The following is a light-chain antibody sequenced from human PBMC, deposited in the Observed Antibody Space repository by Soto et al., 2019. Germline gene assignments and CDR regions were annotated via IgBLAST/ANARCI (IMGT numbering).Light chain of an antibody. J-gene: IGKJ1*01. Sequence: RVMIPYPTALSVSPGGRAPLSCRASQSISDTLAWYQQKPGQAPRLLIHGAPTRAPGFPARFSGSGSGTDFTLTISSLQPDDFATYYCQHYNSYSEASGQRANVDIK. CDR2: GAP. CDR3: QHYNSYSEA. V-gene: IGKV3-15*01. CDR1: QSISDT.